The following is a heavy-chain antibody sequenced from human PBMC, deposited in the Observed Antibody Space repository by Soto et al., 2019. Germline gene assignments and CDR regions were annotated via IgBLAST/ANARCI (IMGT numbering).Heavy chain of an antibody. CDR2: INHSGIT. J-gene: IGHJ4*02. Sequence: QVQLQQWGAGLLKPSETLSLTCAVYGGSFSGYYWSWIRQPPGKGLEWSGEINHSGITNYNPSLKSRVTMMVDMSRNQFSLKLGYVTAAETAVYYCAMGPPPDIVAPLGRVITGTTEAFDVWGQGPMVTVSS. V-gene: IGHV4-34*01. D-gene: IGHD1-20*01. CDR1: GGSFSGYY. CDR3: AMGPPPDIVAPLGRVITGTTEAFDV.